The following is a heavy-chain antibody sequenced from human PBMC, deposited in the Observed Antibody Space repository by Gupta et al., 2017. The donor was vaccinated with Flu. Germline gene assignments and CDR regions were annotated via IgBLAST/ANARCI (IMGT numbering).Heavy chain of an antibody. CDR2: ISSSRSSI. CDR3: ARTWDTRDDLDI. D-gene: IGHD5-18*01. Sequence: EVRLVESGGGRVKPGGSVRLYCAAYGLTFSAYSMHWVRQAPGKGLEWVSVISSSRSSIYYADSLKGRFTISRDNAKNSLYLQMNSLRAEDTAVYYCARTWDTRDDLDIWGQGTMVTVSS. CDR1: GLTFSAYS. V-gene: IGHV3-21*01. J-gene: IGHJ3*02.